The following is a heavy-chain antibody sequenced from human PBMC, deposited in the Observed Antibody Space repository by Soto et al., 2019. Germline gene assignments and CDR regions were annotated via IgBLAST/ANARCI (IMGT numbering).Heavy chain of an antibody. V-gene: IGHV1-8*01. CDR3: ARDRDY. Sequence: QVQLVQSVAEVKKPGASVKVSCKVSVYTLTSYDIPWGRQATGQGLEWVGWMNPSSGFTGYAQKFQGRVTMTRDTSISTAYMELSSLRSDDTAVYYCARDRDYWGQGTLVPVSS. CDR2: MNPSSGFT. J-gene: IGHJ4*02. CDR1: VYTLTSYD.